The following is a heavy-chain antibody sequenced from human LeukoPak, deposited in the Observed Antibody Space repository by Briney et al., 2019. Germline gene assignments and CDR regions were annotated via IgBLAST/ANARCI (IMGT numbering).Heavy chain of an antibody. CDR1: GYTFTIYV. Sequence: ASVKVSCAASGYTFTIYVINWVRQAPGQGLEWVGWVSPNGGDTNYAENLQDRVSMTTDTSTNTAYMDLRSLRSDDTAIYYCARGSLVTFGGVIVPLASDYWGQGTPVTVSS. CDR3: ARGSLVTFGGVIVPLASDY. D-gene: IGHD3-16*02. V-gene: IGHV1-18*01. CDR2: VSPNGGDT. J-gene: IGHJ4*02.